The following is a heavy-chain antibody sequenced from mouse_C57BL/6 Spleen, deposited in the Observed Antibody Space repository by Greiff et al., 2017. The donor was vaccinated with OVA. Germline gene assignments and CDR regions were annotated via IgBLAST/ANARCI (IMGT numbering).Heavy chain of an antibody. J-gene: IGHJ2*01. Sequence: VQLQQPGAELVKPGASVKLSCKASGYTFTSYWMHWVKQRPGRGLEWIGRIDPNSGGTKYNEKFKSKATLTVDKPSSTAYMQRSSLTAEDSAVYYCARFGAYYDFDYWGQGTTRTVSS. V-gene: IGHV1-72*01. CDR1: GYTFTSYW. CDR3: ARFGAYYDFDY. CDR2: IDPNSGGT. D-gene: IGHD1-1*01.